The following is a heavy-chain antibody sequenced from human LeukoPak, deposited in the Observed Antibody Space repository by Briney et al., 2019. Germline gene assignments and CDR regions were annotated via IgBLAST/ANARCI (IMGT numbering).Heavy chain of an antibody. CDR2: FYYTGST. CDR3: ARRDSSYDY. J-gene: IGHJ4*02. V-gene: IGHV4-59*04. Sequence: SETLSLTCTVSGGSITDYYWSWIRQPPGKGLEWIGSFYYTGSTYYSPSLKSRATISRDTSKNQFSLNLFSVTAADTAVYYCARRDSSYDYWGQGTLVTVSS. D-gene: IGHD6-6*01. CDR1: GGSITDYY.